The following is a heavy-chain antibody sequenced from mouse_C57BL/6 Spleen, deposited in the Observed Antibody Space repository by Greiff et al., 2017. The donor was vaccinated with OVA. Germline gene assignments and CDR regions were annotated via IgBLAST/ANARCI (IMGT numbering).Heavy chain of an antibody. Sequence: VKLVESGAELARPGASVKLSCKASGYTFTSYGISWVKQRTGQGLEWIGEIYPRSGNTYYNEKFKGKATLTADKSSSTAYMELRSLTSDDSAVYFCAREDDGYSFYYAMDYWGQGTSVTVSS. D-gene: IGHD2-3*01. V-gene: IGHV1-81*01. J-gene: IGHJ4*01. CDR2: IYPRSGNT. CDR3: AREDDGYSFYYAMDY. CDR1: GYTFTSYG.